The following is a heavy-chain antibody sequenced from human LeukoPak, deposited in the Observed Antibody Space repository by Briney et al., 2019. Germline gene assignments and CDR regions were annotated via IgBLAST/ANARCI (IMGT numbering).Heavy chain of an antibody. Sequence: GGSLRLSCAAPGFTFNNYAMNWVRQAPGKGLEWVSYIRGGGSNTRYSDSVKGRFIISRDNSKNILYLQMNSLRAEDTAIYYCAKCSASYSNDDFDVWVRGTMVTVSS. CDR2: IRGGGSNT. CDR3: AKCSASYSNDDFDV. D-gene: IGHD3-10*02. J-gene: IGHJ3*01. CDR1: GFTFNNYA. V-gene: IGHV3-23*01.